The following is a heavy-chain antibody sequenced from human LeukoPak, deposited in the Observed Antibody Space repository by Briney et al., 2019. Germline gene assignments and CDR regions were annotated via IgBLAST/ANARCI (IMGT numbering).Heavy chain of an antibody. CDR1: GFTFSTYT. J-gene: IGHJ4*02. CDR2: ISYDGTNK. V-gene: IGHV3-30-3*01. CDR3: ARALDEGARFDY. Sequence: GGSLRLSCTASGFTFSTYTMHWVCQAPGKGLEWVAVISYDGTNKYYADSMKGRFTISRDNSKNTLYLQMNSLRAEDTAVYYCARALDEGARFDYWGQGTLVTVSS.